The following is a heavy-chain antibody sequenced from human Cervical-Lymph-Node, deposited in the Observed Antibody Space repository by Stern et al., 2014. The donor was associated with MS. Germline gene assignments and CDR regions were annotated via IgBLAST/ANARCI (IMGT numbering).Heavy chain of an antibody. CDR1: GFPFSSSW. CDR3: ARGSDT. V-gene: IGHV3-7*01. CDR2: IKEDGSET. D-gene: IGHD2-15*01. Sequence: EVQLVESGGGLVQPGGSLRLSCAASGFPFSSSWMNWVRPAPGKGLEWVANIKEDGSETYEVDSVKGRFTISRDNAKNSLYLQMNSMRAEDTAVYYCARGSDTWGQGTLVTVSS. J-gene: IGHJ5*02.